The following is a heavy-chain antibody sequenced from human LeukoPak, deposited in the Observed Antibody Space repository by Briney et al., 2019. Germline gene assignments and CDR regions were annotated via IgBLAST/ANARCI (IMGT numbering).Heavy chain of an antibody. J-gene: IGHJ5*02. CDR2: ISPSGGST. V-gene: IGHV1-46*03. D-gene: IGHD2-2*01. CDR1: GYTFTSYY. Sequence: AASVKVSCKASGYTFTSYYMHWVRQAPGRGLEWMGIISPSGGSTSYAQKFQGRVTMTRDTSTSTVYMELSSLRSEDTAVYYCARVYEAVPAATYNWFDPWGQGTLVTVSS. CDR3: ARVYEAVPAATYNWFDP.